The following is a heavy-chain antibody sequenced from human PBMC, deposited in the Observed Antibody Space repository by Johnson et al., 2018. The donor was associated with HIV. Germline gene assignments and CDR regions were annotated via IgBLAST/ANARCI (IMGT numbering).Heavy chain of an antibody. D-gene: IGHD6-19*01. J-gene: IGHJ3*02. CDR3: EGSGRLHDVFDI. Sequence: QVQLVESGGGVVQPGGSLRLSCAASGFTFSNYGMHWVRQAPGKGLAWVAFIRYDGSHKYYVDSVKGRFTISSDHSKNTLYLQMNSLRAEDTAMYYCEGSGRLHDVFDIWGQGTMVTVSS. CDR2: IRYDGSHK. V-gene: IGHV3-30*02. CDR1: GFTFSNYG.